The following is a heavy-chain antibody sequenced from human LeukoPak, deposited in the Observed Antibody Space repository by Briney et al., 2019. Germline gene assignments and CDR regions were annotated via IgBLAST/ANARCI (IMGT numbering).Heavy chain of an antibody. J-gene: IGHJ4*02. CDR2: IYWDDEK. Sequence: SGPTLVKPTQTLTLTCTFSGMSLSTSRVGVGWIRQPPGKALEWLALIYWDDEKRYSPSLKSRLTITKDTSKNQVVLTMTNMDPVDTATYYCAHRRHGYCDTTCYSFDHWGQGTLVTVSS. CDR1: GMSLSTSRVG. CDR3: AHRRHGYCDTTCYSFDH. D-gene: IGHD2-2*01. V-gene: IGHV2-5*02.